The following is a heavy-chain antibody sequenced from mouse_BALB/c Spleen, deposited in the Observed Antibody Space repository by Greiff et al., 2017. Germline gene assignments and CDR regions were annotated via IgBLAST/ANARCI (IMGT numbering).Heavy chain of an antibody. J-gene: IGHJ2*01. V-gene: IGHV1S81*02. CDR3: TRGGIYDGYYVFDY. Sequence: QVQLKQSGAELVKPGASVKLSCKASGYTFTSYYMYWVKQRPGQGLEWIGEINPSNGGTNFNEKFKSKATLTVDKSSSTAYMQLSSLTSEDSAVYYCTRGGIYDGYYVFDYWGQGTTLTVSS. CDR1: GYTFTSYY. D-gene: IGHD2-3*01. CDR2: INPSNGGT.